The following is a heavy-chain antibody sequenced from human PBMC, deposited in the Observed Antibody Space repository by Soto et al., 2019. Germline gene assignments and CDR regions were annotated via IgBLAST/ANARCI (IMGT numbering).Heavy chain of an antibody. D-gene: IGHD6-19*01. Sequence: EVQLVESGGGLVQPGGSLRLSCAASGFTFSGYWMHWVRQAPGQGLVWVSRIYSDGTSTSYADSVKGRFIISRDNAKNTLYLQMNSLRAEDTAVYYCARPYTSGWVYAFDIWGPGTMVTVSS. V-gene: IGHV3-74*01. CDR3: ARPYTSGWVYAFDI. CDR1: GFTFSGYW. J-gene: IGHJ3*02. CDR2: IYSDGTST.